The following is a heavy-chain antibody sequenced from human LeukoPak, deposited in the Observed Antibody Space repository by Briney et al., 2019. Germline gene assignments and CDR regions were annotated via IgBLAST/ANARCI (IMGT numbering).Heavy chain of an antibody. CDR1: RYTFTSYY. V-gene: IGHV1-46*01. CDR2: INPSGGST. CDR3: ARSSAYYNEADI. J-gene: IGHJ3*02. Sequence: ASVKVSCKTSRYTFTSYYMHWVRQAPGQGLEWMGIINPSGGSTTYAQNFQGRLTMTSATSTSTVYMELSSLRSEDTAVYYCARSSAYYNEADIWGQRTMVTVSS. D-gene: IGHD3-9*01.